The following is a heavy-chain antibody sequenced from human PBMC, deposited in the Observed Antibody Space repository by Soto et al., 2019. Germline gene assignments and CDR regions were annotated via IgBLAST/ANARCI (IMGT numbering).Heavy chain of an antibody. V-gene: IGHV3-21*01. J-gene: IGHJ4*02. CDR1: GFTFSSYS. CDR3: ASRTAAAGGGGGY. Sequence: PGGSLRLSCAASGFTFSSYSMDWVRQAPGKGLEWVSSISSSSSYIYYADSVKGRFTISRDNAKNSLYLQMNSLRAEDTAVYYCASRTAAAGGGGGYWGQGTLVTVSS. CDR2: ISSSSSYI. D-gene: IGHD6-13*01.